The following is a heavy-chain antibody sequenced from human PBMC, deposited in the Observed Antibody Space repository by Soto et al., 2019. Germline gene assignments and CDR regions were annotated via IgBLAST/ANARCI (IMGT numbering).Heavy chain of an antibody. CDR3: ARHDNMTLGSQYLDS. CDR1: GDSISNNKW. Sequence: SETLSLTCSVSGDSISNNKWWSWVRQPPGKGLEWIGEMHHSGCIHYNASLKSRATLSVDKSRNQFSLQLTSVTAAETALYFCARHDNMTLGSQYLDSWGPGTLVIVSS. D-gene: IGHD1-1*01. J-gene: IGHJ4*02. V-gene: IGHV4-4*02. CDR2: MHHSGCI.